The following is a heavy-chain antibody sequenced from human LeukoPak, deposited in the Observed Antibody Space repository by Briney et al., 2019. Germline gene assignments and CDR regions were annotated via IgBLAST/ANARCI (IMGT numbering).Heavy chain of an antibody. CDR1: GYTFTGYY. CDR3: ARENVKYYYDSSGYYYGRSNWFDP. J-gene: IGHJ5*02. V-gene: IGHV1-69*04. CDR2: IIPILGIA. D-gene: IGHD3-22*01. Sequence: GASVKVSCKASGYTFTGYYMHWVRQAPGQGLEWMGRIIPILGIANYAQKFQGRVTITADKSTSTAYMELSSLRSEDTAVYYCARENVKYYYDSSGYYYGRSNWFDPWGQGTLVTVSS.